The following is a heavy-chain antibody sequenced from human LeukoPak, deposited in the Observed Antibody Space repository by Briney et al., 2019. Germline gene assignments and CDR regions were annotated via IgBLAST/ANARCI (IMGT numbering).Heavy chain of an antibody. Sequence: GGSLRLSCAASGFTFSSYWMSWVRQAPGKGLEWVANIKQDGSEKYYVDSVKGRFTISRDNAKNSLYLQMDSLRAEDTAVYYCARVKRCSGGSCYSYWFDPWGQGTLVTVSS. V-gene: IGHV3-7*01. J-gene: IGHJ5*02. CDR3: ARVKRCSGGSCYSYWFDP. CDR2: IKQDGSEK. CDR1: GFTFSSYW. D-gene: IGHD2-15*01.